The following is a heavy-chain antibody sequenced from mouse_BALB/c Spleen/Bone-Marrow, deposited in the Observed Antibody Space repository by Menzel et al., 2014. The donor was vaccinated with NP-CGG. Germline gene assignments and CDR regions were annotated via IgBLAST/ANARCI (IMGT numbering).Heavy chain of an antibody. Sequence: EVKLMESGAELVKPGASAKLSCTASGFNIKDTYMHWVKQRPEQGLEWIGRIDPANGNTKYDPKFQAKATITPDTSSNTAYLQLSSLTSEDTAVYYCARSGDYDKAWFAYWGQGTLVTVSA. CDR2: IDPANGNT. V-gene: IGHV14-3*02. CDR1: GFNIKDTY. D-gene: IGHD2-4*01. CDR3: ARSGDYDKAWFAY. J-gene: IGHJ3*01.